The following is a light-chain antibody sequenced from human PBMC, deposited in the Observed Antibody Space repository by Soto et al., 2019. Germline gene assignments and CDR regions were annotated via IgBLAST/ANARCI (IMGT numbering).Light chain of an antibody. J-gene: IGLJ2*01. Sequence: QSVLTQPASVSGSPGQSITISCTGTSSDIGGFNYVSWYQQHPGKAPKLMIFEVSDRPSGVSHRFTGSKSGNTASLTISGLQSEDEADYYCSSFSSSTTVVVFGGGTKVPVL. CDR2: EVS. CDR1: SSDIGGFNY. CDR3: SSFSSSTTVVV. V-gene: IGLV2-14*01.